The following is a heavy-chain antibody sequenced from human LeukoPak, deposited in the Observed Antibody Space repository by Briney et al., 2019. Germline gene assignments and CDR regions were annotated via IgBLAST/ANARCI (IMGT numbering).Heavy chain of an antibody. D-gene: IGHD3-22*01. CDR2: ISSGSSYI. CDR3: ARDYYKNFDY. J-gene: IGHJ4*02. Sequence: PGGSLRLSCAASGFTFSDYYMNWIRQAPGKGLEWVASISSGSSYIFYADSVKGRFTISRDNAKNSLYLQMNSLRAEDTAVYYCARDYYKNFDYWGQGTLSPSPQ. V-gene: IGHV3-21*01. CDR1: GFTFSDYY.